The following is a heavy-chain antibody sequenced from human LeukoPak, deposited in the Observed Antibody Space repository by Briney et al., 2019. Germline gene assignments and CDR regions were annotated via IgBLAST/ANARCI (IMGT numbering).Heavy chain of an antibody. CDR3: ARVRIAVAGSHYYMDV. J-gene: IGHJ6*03. CDR2: IYTSGST. V-gene: IGHV4-4*07. CDR1: GGSISSYY. D-gene: IGHD6-19*01. Sequence: PSETLSLTCTVSGGSISSYYWSWIRQPAGKGLEWIGRIYTSGSTNYDPSLKSRVTMSVDTSKNQFSLKLSSVTAADTAVYYCARVRIAVAGSHYYMDVWGKGTTVTVSS.